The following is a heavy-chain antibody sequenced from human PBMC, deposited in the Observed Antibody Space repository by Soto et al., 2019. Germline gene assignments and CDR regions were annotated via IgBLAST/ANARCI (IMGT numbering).Heavy chain of an antibody. CDR1: GYTFTSYG. CDR2: ISANKGNT. Sequence: GASVKVSCKASGYTFTSYGISWVRQAPGQGLEWMGWISANKGNTNYAQKFQGRVTMTTDTSTSTAYMELRSLRSDDTAVYYCARHLSTAMVPFDYWGQGTLVTVSS. V-gene: IGHV1-18*01. CDR3: ARHLSTAMVPFDY. D-gene: IGHD5-18*01. J-gene: IGHJ4*02.